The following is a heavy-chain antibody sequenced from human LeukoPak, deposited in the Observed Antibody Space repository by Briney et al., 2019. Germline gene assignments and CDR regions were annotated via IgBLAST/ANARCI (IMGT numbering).Heavy chain of an antibody. CDR2: IIPIFGTA. D-gene: IGHD2-21*02. Sequence: SVKVSCKASGGTFSSYAISWVRQAPGQGLEWMGGIIPIFGTANYAQKFQGRVTITADESTSTAYMELSSLRSEDTAVYYCAREAYCGGDCSNWIDPWGQGTLVTVSS. CDR3: AREAYCGGDCSNWIDP. CDR1: GGTFSSYA. J-gene: IGHJ5*02. V-gene: IGHV1-69*13.